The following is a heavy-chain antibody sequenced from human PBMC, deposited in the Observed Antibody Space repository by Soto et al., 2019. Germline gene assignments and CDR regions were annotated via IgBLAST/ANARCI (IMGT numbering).Heavy chain of an antibody. D-gene: IGHD3-22*01. CDR1: GYTFTSYG. CDR2: ISAYNGNT. J-gene: IGHJ4*02. CDR3: ARAYYYDSSGYYYEVYYFDY. Sequence: GASVKVSCKASGYTFTSYGISWVRQAPGQGLEWMGWISAYNGNTNYAQKQQGRVTMTTDTSTSTAYMELRSLRSDDTAVYYCARAYYYDSSGYYYEVYYFDYRGQGTLVTVSS. V-gene: IGHV1-18*01.